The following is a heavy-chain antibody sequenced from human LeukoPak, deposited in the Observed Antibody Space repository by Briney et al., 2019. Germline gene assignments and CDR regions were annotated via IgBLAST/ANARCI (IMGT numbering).Heavy chain of an antibody. V-gene: IGHV1-69*05. CDR2: IIPIFGTA. J-gene: IGHJ4*02. D-gene: IGHD2-2*01. Sequence: SVKVSCKASGGTFSSYAISWVRQTPGQGLEWMGRIIPIFGTANYAQKFQGRVTITTDESASTAYMELSSLRSEDTAVYYCARDGRDASRDYWGQGTLVTVSS. CDR3: ARDGRDASRDY. CDR1: GGTFSSYA.